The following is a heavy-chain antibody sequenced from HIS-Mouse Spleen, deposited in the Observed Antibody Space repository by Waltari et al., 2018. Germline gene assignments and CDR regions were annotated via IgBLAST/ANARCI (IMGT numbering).Heavy chain of an antibody. CDR1: GFTFSSYG. D-gene: IGHD6-19*01. Sequence: QVQLVESGGGVVQPGRSLTLSFAASGFTFSSYGMPWVRQDPVKRLEWVAGIAYAGNKKYYADAVKGRLTMTGANYKTTLELQMHSRRAEATAVYYSAKGSCGLLDYWGQGPLVTDSS. CDR3: AKGSCGLLDY. J-gene: IGHJ4*02. V-gene: IGHV3-30*18. CDR2: IAYAGNKK.